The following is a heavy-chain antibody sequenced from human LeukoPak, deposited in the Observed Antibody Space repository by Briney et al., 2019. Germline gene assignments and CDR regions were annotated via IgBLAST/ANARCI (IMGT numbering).Heavy chain of an antibody. CDR2: INHSGST. D-gene: IGHD2-15*01. CDR1: GGSFSGYY. CDR3: ARKVVKGLGAFDI. J-gene: IGHJ3*02. V-gene: IGHV4-34*01. Sequence: PSETLSLTCAVSGGSFSGYYWSWIRQPPGKGLEWIGEINHSGSTNYNPSLKSRVTISVDTSKNQFSLKLSSVTAADTAVYYRARKVVKGLGAFDIWGQGTMVTVSS.